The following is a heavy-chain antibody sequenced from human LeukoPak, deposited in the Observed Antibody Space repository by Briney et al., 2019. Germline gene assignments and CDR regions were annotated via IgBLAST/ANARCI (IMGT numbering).Heavy chain of an antibody. D-gene: IGHD4-23*01. Sequence: GGSLRLSCVASGFTFSQYAMHWVRQVPGKGLEWVAIIWRDGSTEKYVDSVKGRFTISRDNSENTLYLQMNSLRVEDTAVYYCARGRPHGNDYWGQGTLVTVSS. CDR1: GFTFSQYA. CDR3: ARGRPHGNDY. J-gene: IGHJ4*02. V-gene: IGHV3-33*01. CDR2: IWRDGSTE.